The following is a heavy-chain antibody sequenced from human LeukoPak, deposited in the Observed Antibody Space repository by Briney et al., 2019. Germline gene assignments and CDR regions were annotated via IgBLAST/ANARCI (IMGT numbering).Heavy chain of an antibody. Sequence: SQTLSPTCTVSGGSISSGDYYWSWIRQPPGKGLEWIGYIYYSGSTYYNPSLKSRVTISVDTSKNQFSLKLSSVTAADTAVYYCAREKGQHVFGYYYYYGMDVWGQGTTVTVSS. CDR1: GGSISSGDYY. J-gene: IGHJ6*02. CDR2: IYYSGST. CDR3: AREKGQHVFGYYYYYGMDV. V-gene: IGHV4-30-4*01. D-gene: IGHD6-6*01.